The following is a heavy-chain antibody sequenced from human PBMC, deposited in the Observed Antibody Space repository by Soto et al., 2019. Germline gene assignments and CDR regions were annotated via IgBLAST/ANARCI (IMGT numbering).Heavy chain of an antibody. D-gene: IGHD3-22*01. CDR3: ARARHLDYIDSPGGIDC. CDR2: IHYSGST. CDR1: GGSISRNNDL. V-gene: IGHV4-31*03. Sequence: QVQLQESGPGLVKPSQTLSLTCSVSGGSISRNNDLWIWIRQHPGKGLEWIGHIHYSGSTSYIPSLKSRVTISVDTSKNQFSLNLTSVTAADTAVYYCARARHLDYIDSPGGIDCWGQGTLVTVSS. J-gene: IGHJ4*02.